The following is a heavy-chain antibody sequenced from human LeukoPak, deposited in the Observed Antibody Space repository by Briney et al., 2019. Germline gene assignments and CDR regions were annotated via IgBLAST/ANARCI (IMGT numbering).Heavy chain of an antibody. D-gene: IGHD5-18*01. CDR2: IRSKAYGGTT. Sequence: GGSLRLSCTASGFTFGDYAMSWVRQAPGKGLEWVGFIRSKAYGGTTEYAASVKGRFTISRDDSKSIAYLQMNSLKTEDTAVYYCTRVPDTAMVTFDYWGQGTLVTVSS. J-gene: IGHJ4*02. CDR1: GFTFGDYA. CDR3: TRVPDTAMVTFDY. V-gene: IGHV3-49*04.